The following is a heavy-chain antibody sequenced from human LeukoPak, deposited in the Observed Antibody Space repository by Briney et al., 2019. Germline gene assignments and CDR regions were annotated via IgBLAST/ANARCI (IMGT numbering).Heavy chain of an antibody. CDR3: ASYYYDSSGYPYYFDY. CDR1: GGSFSGYY. V-gene: IGHV4-34*01. Sequence: SEPLSLTCAVYGGSFSGYYWSWIRQPPGKGLEWIGEINHSGSTNYNPSLKSRVTISVDTSKNQFSLKLSSVTAADTAVYYCASYYYDSSGYPYYFDYWGQGTLVTVSS. J-gene: IGHJ4*02. CDR2: INHSGST. D-gene: IGHD3-22*01.